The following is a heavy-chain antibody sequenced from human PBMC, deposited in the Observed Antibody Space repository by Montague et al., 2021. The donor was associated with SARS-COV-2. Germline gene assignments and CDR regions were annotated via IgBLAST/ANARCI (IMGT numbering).Heavy chain of an antibody. J-gene: IGHJ5*02. CDR2: INHRGST. CDR3: ARGPRITMIVVVITDIWFDP. V-gene: IGHV4-34*01. Sequence: SETLSLTCAVYGGSVSDYYWSWIRQPPGKGLEWIGEINHRGSTNYNPSXXSRVTTSVDTSKNQFSLKLTSVTAADTAVYYCARGPRITMIVVVITDIWFDPWGQGTLVTVSS. D-gene: IGHD3-22*01. CDR1: GGSVSDYY.